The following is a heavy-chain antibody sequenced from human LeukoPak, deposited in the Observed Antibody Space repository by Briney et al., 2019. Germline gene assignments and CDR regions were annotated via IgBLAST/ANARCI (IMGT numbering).Heavy chain of an antibody. J-gene: IGHJ6*03. CDR2: IIPIFGTA. D-gene: IGHD2-2*01. CDR1: GGTFSSYA. Sequence: SVKVSCKASGGTFSSYAISWVRQAPGQGLEWMGGIIPIFGTANYAQKFQGRVTITADESTSTAYMELSSLRSEDTAVYYCARGTVVVVPAAMGFYYYYYMDVWGKGTTVTVSS. CDR3: ARGTVVVVPAAMGFYYYYYMDV. V-gene: IGHV1-69*13.